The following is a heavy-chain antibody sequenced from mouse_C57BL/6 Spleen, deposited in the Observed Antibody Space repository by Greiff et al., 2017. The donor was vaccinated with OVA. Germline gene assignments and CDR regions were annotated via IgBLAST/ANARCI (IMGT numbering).Heavy chain of an antibody. CDR3: ARSAWYYAMDY. CDR2: INPNNGGT. CDR1: GYTFTDYY. D-gene: IGHD6-1*01. J-gene: IGHJ4*01. V-gene: IGHV1-26*01. Sequence: EVQLQQSGPELVKPGASVKISCKASGYTFTDYYMNWVKQSHGKSLEWIGDINPNNGGTSYNQKFKGKATLTVDKSSSTAYMELRSLTSEDSAVYYCARSAWYYAMDYWGQGTSVTVSS.